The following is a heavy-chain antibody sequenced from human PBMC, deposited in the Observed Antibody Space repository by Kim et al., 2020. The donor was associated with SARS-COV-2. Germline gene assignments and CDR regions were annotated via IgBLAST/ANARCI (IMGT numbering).Heavy chain of an antibody. J-gene: IGHJ4*02. CDR1: GFTFSSYE. D-gene: IGHD6-19*01. CDR2: ISSRGITI. CDR3: ARGYISGCGVAY. Sequence: GGSLRLSCAASGFTFSSYEMNWVRQAPGKGLEWVSSISSRGITIYYADSVKGRFTISRDNAKNSLYLQMNSLRAEDTAIYYCARGYISGCGVAYWGQGTLVTVSS. V-gene: IGHV3-48*03.